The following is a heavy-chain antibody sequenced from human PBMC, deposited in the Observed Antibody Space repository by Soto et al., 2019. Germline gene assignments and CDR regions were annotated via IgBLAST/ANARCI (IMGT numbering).Heavy chain of an antibody. D-gene: IGHD6-13*01. CDR1: GFTFSSYW. CDR2: INSDGSST. J-gene: IGHJ6*02. V-gene: IGHV3-74*01. Sequence: GGSLRLSCAASGFTFSSYWMHWVRQAPGKGLVWVSRINSDGSSTSYADSVKGRFTISRDNAKNTLYLQMNSLRAEDTAVYYCARVYGAAAGPRDYYYYGMDVWGQGTTVTV. CDR3: ARVYGAAAGPRDYYYYGMDV.